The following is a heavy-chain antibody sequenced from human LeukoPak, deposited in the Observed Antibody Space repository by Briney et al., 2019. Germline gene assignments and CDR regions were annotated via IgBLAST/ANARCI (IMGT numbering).Heavy chain of an antibody. Sequence: GGSLRLSCAASGFTFSSYAMHWVRQAPGKGLEWVAVISYDGSNKYYADSVKGRFTISRDNSKNTLYLQMNSLRAEDTAVYYCARDRMRMGGYGIRGYFDYWGQGTLVTVSS. D-gene: IGHD5-12*01. CDR2: ISYDGSNK. CDR3: ARDRMRMGGYGIRGYFDY. J-gene: IGHJ4*02. V-gene: IGHV3-30*04. CDR1: GFTFSSYA.